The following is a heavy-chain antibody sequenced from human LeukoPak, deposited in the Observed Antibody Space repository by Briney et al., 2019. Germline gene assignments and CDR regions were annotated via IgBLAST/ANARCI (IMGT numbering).Heavy chain of an antibody. CDR3: ARTRWLQLQGYFDY. Sequence: SVKVSCKASGGTFSSYDISWGRQAPGQGLEWMGGIIPIFGTANYAQKFQGRVTITADESTSTAYMELSSLRSEDTAVYYCARTRWLQLQGYFDYWGQGTLVTVSS. CDR1: GGTFSSYD. J-gene: IGHJ4*02. V-gene: IGHV1-69*01. CDR2: IIPIFGTA. D-gene: IGHD5-24*01.